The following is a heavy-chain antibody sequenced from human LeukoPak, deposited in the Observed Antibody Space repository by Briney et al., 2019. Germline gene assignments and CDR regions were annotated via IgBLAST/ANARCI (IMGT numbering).Heavy chain of an antibody. V-gene: IGHV4-34*01. Sequence: SETLSLTCALYGGSFSGCYWSWIRQPPGKGLEWIGEINHSGSTNYNPSLKSRVTISVDTSKNQFSLKLSSVTAADTAVYYCARTTKYQFKWAGFDPWGRGTLVTVSS. J-gene: IGHJ5*02. CDR2: INHSGST. CDR1: GGSFSGCY. CDR3: ARTTKYQFKWAGFDP. D-gene: IGHD2-2*01.